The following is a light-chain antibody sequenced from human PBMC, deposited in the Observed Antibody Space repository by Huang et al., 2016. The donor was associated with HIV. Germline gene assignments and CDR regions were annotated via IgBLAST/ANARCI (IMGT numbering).Light chain of an antibody. CDR3: QQRSNWPLT. J-gene: IGKJ4*01. CDR1: QSVRTY. CDR2: DAS. Sequence: EIVLAQSPVTLSLSPGARATLSCRARQSVRTYLAWYQQKPGQAPRLLIYDASNRATGIPARFSGSGSGTDFTLTISSLEPEDFAVYYCQQRSNWPLTFGGGTKVEI. V-gene: IGKV3-11*01.